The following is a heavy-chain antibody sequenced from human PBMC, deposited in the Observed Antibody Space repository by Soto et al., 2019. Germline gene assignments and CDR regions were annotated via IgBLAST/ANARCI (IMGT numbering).Heavy chain of an antibody. V-gene: IGHV3-33*01. CDR1: GFTFSSYG. D-gene: IGHD2-8*02. CDR3: ARFSWALVPL. Sequence: PGGSLRLSCAASGFTFSSYGMHWVRQAPGKGLEWVAVIWYDESHKYYADSVNGRFTISRDNSKNSLYLQMNSLRAEDTAVYYCARFSWALVPLWGQGTLVTVSS. CDR2: IWYDESHK. J-gene: IGHJ4*02.